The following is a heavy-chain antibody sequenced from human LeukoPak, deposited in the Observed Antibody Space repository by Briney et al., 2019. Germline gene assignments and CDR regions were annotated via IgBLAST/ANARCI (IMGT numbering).Heavy chain of an antibody. V-gene: IGHV1-46*01. J-gene: IGHJ5*02. CDR2: INPSGGST. D-gene: IGHD2-15*01. Sequence: ASVKVSCKASGYTFTSYYMHWVRQAPGQGLEWMGIINPSGGSTSYAQKFQGRVTMTRDMSTSTVYMELSSLRSEDTAVYYCARVSHCSGGSCYSGWFDPWGQGTLVTVSS. CDR3: ARVSHCSGGSCYSGWFDP. CDR1: GYTFTSYY.